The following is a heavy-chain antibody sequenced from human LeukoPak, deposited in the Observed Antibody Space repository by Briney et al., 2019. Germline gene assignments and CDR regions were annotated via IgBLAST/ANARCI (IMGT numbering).Heavy chain of an antibody. CDR2: INSSSSDI. J-gene: IGHJ6*04. Sequence: GGSLRLSCAGSGFTFSRYCMNWVRQAPGKGLVWVSSINSSSSDICYADSVKGRFTISRDNAKNSLYLQMNSLRAEDTAVYYSAMKVGIQLVAGEGGMDVWGKGTTVTVSS. CDR1: GFTFSRYC. V-gene: IGHV3-21*01. CDR3: AMKVGIQLVAGEGGMDV. D-gene: IGHD6-13*01.